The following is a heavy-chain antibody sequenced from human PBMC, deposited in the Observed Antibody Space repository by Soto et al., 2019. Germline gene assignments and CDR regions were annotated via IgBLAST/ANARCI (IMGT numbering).Heavy chain of an antibody. CDR3: ARYDSSGYYWPYYYYGMDV. D-gene: IGHD3-22*01. J-gene: IGHJ6*02. V-gene: IGHV3-21*01. CDR1: GFTFSTYS. CDR2: ISDSSSYI. Sequence: PGGSLRLSCAASGFTFSTYSMNWVLQAPGKGLEWVSSISDSSSYIYYADSVKGRFTISRDNAKNSLYLQMNSLRAEDTAVYYCARYDSSGYYWPYYYYGMDVWGQGTTVTVSS.